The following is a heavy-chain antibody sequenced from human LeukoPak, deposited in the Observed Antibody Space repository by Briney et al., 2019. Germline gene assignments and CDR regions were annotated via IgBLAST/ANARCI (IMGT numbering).Heavy chain of an antibody. CDR3: AKGKEYYYDSSGYYGN. CDR2: ISGSGGST. J-gene: IGHJ4*02. Sequence: GGSLRLSCVGSGFAFGVHAMSWVRQAPGKGLEWVSAISGSGGSTYYADSVKGRFTISRDNSKNTLYLQMNSLRAEDTAVYYCAKGKEYYYDSSGYYGNWGQGTLVTVSS. D-gene: IGHD3-22*01. V-gene: IGHV3-23*01. CDR1: GFAFGVHA.